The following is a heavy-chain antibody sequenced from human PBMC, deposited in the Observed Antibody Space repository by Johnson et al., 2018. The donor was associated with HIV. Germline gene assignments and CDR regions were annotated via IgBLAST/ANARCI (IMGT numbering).Heavy chain of an antibody. CDR2: ISYDGSNK. V-gene: IGHV3-30*18. Sequence: QEQLVESGGGVVQPGRSLRLSCAASGFTFSSYGMPWVRQAPGKGLEWVAVISYDGSNKYYADFVKGRFTISRDNSKNTLYLQMNSLRAEDTAVYYCANNLQQLATKDAFDIWGQGTMVTVSS. CDR3: ANNLQQLATKDAFDI. J-gene: IGHJ3*02. CDR1: GFTFSSYG. D-gene: IGHD6-13*01.